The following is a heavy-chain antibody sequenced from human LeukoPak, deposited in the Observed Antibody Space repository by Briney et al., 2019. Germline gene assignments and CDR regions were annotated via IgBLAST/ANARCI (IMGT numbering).Heavy chain of an antibody. CDR1: GFTFNTYG. CDR2: ISGSGGAT. J-gene: IGHJ4*02. CDR3: ARQFIDYNILTGYYSYFDY. Sequence: GGSLRLSCAASGFTFNTYGMSWVRQAPGKGLEWVSGISGSGGATYYADSVKGRFTVSRDNAKNSLYLQMNSLRAEDTVVYYCARQFIDYNILTGYYSYFDYWGQGTLVTVSS. V-gene: IGHV3-23*01. D-gene: IGHD3-9*01.